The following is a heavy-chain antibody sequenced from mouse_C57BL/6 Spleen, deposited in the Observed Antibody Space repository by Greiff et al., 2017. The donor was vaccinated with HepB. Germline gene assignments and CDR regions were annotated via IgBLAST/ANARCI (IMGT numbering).Heavy chain of an antibody. CDR1: GYTFTSYD. D-gene: IGHD2-4*01. CDR3: SRPYDYDDPGFAY. V-gene: IGHV1-85*01. J-gene: IGHJ3*01. Sequence: QVQLQQSGPELVKPGASVKLSCKASGYTFTSYDINWVKQRPGQGLEWIGWIYPRDGSTKYNEKFKGKATLTVDTSSSTAYMELHSLTSEDSAVYFCSRPYDYDDPGFAYWGQGTLVTVSA. CDR2: IYPRDGST.